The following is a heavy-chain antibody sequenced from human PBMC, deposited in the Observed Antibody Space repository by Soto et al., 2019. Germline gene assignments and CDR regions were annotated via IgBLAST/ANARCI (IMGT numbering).Heavy chain of an antibody. Sequence: ALLNVSCKASGYTLSNYPVHWVRHTTGQRLEWMGWISAGNFNTKYSLKFQGRVTFTRDTSASTAYLELSSLSSEDMAVYYCARDAVDTEDAFDIWGQGTMV. CDR2: ISAGNFNT. CDR3: ARDAVDTEDAFDI. V-gene: IGHV1-3*01. CDR1: GYTLSNYP. D-gene: IGHD5-18*01. J-gene: IGHJ3*02.